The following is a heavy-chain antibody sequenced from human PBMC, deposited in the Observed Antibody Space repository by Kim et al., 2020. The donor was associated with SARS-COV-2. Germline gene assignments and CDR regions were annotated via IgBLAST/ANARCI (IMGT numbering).Heavy chain of an antibody. CDR2: IDPSDSYT. Sequence: GESLKISCKGSGYSFTSYWISWVRQMPGKGLEWMGRIDPSDSYTNYSPSFHGHVTISADKSISTAYLQWSSLKASDTAMYYCARLNVDTANPHRNIYYYYGMDVWGQGTTVTVSS. J-gene: IGHJ6*02. CDR1: GYSFTSYW. CDR3: ARLNVDTANPHRNIYYYYGMDV. V-gene: IGHV5-10-1*01. D-gene: IGHD5-18*01.